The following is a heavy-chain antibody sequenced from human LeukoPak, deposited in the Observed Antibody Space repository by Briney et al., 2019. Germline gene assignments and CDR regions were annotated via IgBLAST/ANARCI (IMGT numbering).Heavy chain of an antibody. J-gene: IGHJ5*01. V-gene: IGHV3-7*03. Sequence: GGSLRLSCAASGFTFSSYWMSWVRQAPGKGLEWVANIKQDGSEKYYVDSVKGRFTISRDNAKNSLYLQMNSLGAEDTAVSACATDLNLDSGYLSTNLDSSGHGTLVTASS. D-gene: IGHD3-22*01. CDR2: IKQDGSEK. CDR1: GFTFSSYW. CDR3: ATDLNLDSGYLSTNLDS.